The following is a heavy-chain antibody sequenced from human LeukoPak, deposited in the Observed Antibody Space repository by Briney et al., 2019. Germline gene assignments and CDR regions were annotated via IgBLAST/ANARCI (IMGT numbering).Heavy chain of an antibody. CDR3: ARVSCTTTSCPGWFDP. CDR2: SYYSGST. J-gene: IGHJ5*02. V-gene: IGHV4-59*01. CDR1: GGSISSYY. D-gene: IGHD2-2*01. Sequence: ASETLSLTCSVFGGSISSYYWSWIRQPPGKGLEYIGYSYYSGSTDYNPSLKSRVTISVDTSNQFSLMLTSVTAADTAVYLCARVSCTTTSCPGWFDPWGQGTLVTVSS.